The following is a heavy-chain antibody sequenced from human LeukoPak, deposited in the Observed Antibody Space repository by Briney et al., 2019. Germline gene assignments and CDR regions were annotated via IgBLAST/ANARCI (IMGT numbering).Heavy chain of an antibody. CDR1: GYTLTELS. Sequence: ASVKVSCKVSGYTLTELSMHWVRQAPGKGLEWMGGFDPEDGETIYAQKFQGRATMTEDTSTDTAYMELSSLRSEDTAVYYCATSPGRWLQFRFHYWGQGTLVTVSS. J-gene: IGHJ4*02. D-gene: IGHD5-24*01. V-gene: IGHV1-24*01. CDR2: FDPEDGET. CDR3: ATSPGRWLQFRFHY.